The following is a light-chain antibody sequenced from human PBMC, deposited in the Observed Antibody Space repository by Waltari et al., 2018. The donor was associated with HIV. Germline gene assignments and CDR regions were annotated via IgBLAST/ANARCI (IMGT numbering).Light chain of an antibody. V-gene: IGKV3-15*01. J-gene: IGKJ2*01. CDR2: GAS. CDR3: QQYNDWPRT. CDR1: QSVSTN. Sequence: EIVMTQSPATLSVSPGETATLSCRARQSVSTNLAWYQQKPGQAPRLLIYGASAGATGIPARFSGSGSGTEFTITINSLQSEDFAVYFCQQYNDWPRTFGQGTKLEIK.